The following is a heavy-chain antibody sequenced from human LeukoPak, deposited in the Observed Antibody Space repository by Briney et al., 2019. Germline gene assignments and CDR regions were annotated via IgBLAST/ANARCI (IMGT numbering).Heavy chain of an antibody. CDR2: IYYSGST. CDR3: ARDPGYSGIDY. D-gene: IGHD5-12*01. Sequence: SETLSLTCTVSGGSVNSGSHYWCWIRQPPGKGLEWIGYIYYSGSTNYNPSLKSRATMSLDTSKNQFSLNLNSVTAADTAVYYCARDPGYSGIDYWGQGTLVTVSS. CDR1: GGSVNSGSHY. V-gene: IGHV4-61*01. J-gene: IGHJ4*02.